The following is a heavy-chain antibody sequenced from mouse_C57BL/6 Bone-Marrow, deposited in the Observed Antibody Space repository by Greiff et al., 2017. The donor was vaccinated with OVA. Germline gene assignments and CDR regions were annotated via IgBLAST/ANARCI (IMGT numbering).Heavy chain of an antibody. CDR2: IDPGNGDT. J-gene: IGHJ2*01. Sequence: EVQLQQSGAELVRPGASVKLSCTASGFNIKDDYMHWVKQRPEQGLEWIGWIDPGNGDTEYASKFQGKATITADTSSNTAYLQLSSLTSEDTAVYYCTTWSLFDYWGQGTTLTVSS. D-gene: IGHD6-1*01. V-gene: IGHV14-4*01. CDR3: TTWSLFDY. CDR1: GFNIKDDY.